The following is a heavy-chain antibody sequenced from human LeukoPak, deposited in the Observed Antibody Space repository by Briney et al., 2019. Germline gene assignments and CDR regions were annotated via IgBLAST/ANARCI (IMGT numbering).Heavy chain of an antibody. J-gene: IGHJ6*02. V-gene: IGHV4-31*03. CDR1: GGSISSGGHY. D-gene: IGHD2-2*01. CDR3: ARPSPRYQYGIDV. CDR2: IYYSGST. Sequence: SETLSLTCTVSGGSISSGGHYWSWIRQHPGKGLEWIGYIYYSGSTFYNPSLKSRLTISVDTSKNQFSLKLSSATAADTAVYYCARPSPRYQYGIDVWGQGTTVTVSS.